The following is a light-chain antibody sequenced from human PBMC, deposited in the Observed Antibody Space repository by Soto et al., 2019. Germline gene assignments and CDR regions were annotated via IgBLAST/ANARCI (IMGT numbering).Light chain of an antibody. CDR2: AVS. V-gene: IGKV3D-15*01. Sequence: EIVLTQSPATLSLSPGERATLSCRASQTPNINFLAWYQQKPGRAPRLLIAAVSHRTAGTPARFTGSGSGTEFTLTISSLQSEDFAVYYCQQYNNWPRTFGQGTKVDIK. CDR1: QTPNIN. J-gene: IGKJ1*01. CDR3: QQYNNWPRT.